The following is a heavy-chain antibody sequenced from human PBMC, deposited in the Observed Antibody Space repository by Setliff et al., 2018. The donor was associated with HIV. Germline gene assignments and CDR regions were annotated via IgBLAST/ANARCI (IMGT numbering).Heavy chain of an antibody. CDR3: AASGGGGTVSHPYYFNY. CDR2: IIPIFGSP. CDR1: TLGSFA. D-gene: IGHD3-10*01. Sequence: TLGSFAFSWVRQSPGQGLEWVGGIIPIFGSPDYAQKFQGRVTITADESTSTVYMELRSLRSEDTAVYYCAASGGGGTVSHPYYFNYWGQGTLVTVSS. J-gene: IGHJ4*02. V-gene: IGHV1-69*01.